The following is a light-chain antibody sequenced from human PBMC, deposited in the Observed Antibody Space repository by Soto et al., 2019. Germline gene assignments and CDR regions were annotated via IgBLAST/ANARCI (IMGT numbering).Light chain of an antibody. Sequence: EVVMTQSPATLSVSPGEGVTLSCRASQGIGDTLAWYQQRPGQAPRLLIYDASFRATAIPARFNGSGSGTDFTLTITRLEPEDFAVYYCQQRLFWPLFTFGQGTRLEIK. J-gene: IGKJ2*01. CDR3: QQRLFWPLFT. V-gene: IGKV3-11*01. CDR1: QGIGDT. CDR2: DAS.